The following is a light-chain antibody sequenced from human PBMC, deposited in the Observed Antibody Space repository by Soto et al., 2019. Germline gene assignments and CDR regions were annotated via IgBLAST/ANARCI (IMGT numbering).Light chain of an antibody. Sequence: QSVMTQPRSVSGSPGQSVAISCTGTSRDVDAYDFVSWYQHHPGKAPKLIISDVSKRPSGVSHRFSGSKSGNTASLTISGLQAEEEADYFCCSFAGSFYVFGTGTKVTVL. J-gene: IGLJ1*01. CDR3: CSFAGSFYV. CDR1: SRDVDAYDF. CDR2: DVS. V-gene: IGLV2-11*01.